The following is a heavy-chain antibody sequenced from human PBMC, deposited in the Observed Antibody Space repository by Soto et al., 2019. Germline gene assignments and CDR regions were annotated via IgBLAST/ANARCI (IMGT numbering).Heavy chain of an antibody. V-gene: IGHV1-2*04. J-gene: IGHJ4*02. Sequence: GASVKVSCKASGYTFTGYYMHWVRQAPGQGLEWMGWINPNSGGTNYAQRFQGWVTMTRDTSISTAYMELSRLRSDDTAVYYCARGHSTHSVIDYWGQGTLVTVSS. D-gene: IGHD2-2*01. CDR2: INPNSGGT. CDR3: ARGHSTHSVIDY. CDR1: GYTFTGYY.